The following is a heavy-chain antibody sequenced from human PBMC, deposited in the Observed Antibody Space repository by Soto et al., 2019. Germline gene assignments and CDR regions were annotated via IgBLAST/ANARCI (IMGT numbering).Heavy chain of an antibody. D-gene: IGHD3-3*01. CDR2: IAYDGRNK. J-gene: IGHJ4*02. CDR3: ARDRGELGAVTPIDS. CDR1: GFTFTNYD. V-gene: IGHV3-30*04. Sequence: QVQLVESGGGVVQPGRSLRLSCAASGFTFTNYDMHWVRQAPGKGLEWVAVIAYDGRNKYYADSVKGRFTISRDNSKNTLYLQMNSLRAEDTAVYYCARDRGELGAVTPIDSWGQGTLVTVSS.